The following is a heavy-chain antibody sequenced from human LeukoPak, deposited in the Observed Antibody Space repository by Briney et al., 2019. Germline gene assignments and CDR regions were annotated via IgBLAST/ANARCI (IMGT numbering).Heavy chain of an antibody. V-gene: IGHV1-69*06. CDR1: GGTFSSYV. CDR2: IIPFFGTA. CDR3: ARVEGYSYGTNYYYYYMDV. J-gene: IGHJ6*03. D-gene: IGHD5-18*01. Sequence: GASVKVSCKASGGTFSSYVLSWVRQAPGQGLEWMGGIIPFFGTANYAQKFQGRVTITADKSTSTAYMELSSLRSEDTAVYYCARVEGYSYGTNYYYYYMDVWGKGTTVTVSS.